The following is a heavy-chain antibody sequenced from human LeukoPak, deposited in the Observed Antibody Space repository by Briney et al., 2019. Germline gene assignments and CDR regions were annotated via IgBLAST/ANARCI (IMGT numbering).Heavy chain of an antibody. Sequence: SETLSLTCTVSGGSISSYYWSWIRQPAGKGLEWIGRIYTSGSTNYNPSLKSRVTMSVDTSKNQFSLKLSSVTAADTAVYYCARDPGCSSYYDSSGYLGGDYWGQGTLVTVSS. V-gene: IGHV4-4*07. CDR1: GGSISSYY. CDR2: IYTSGST. D-gene: IGHD3-22*01. J-gene: IGHJ4*02. CDR3: ARDPGCSSYYDSSGYLGGDY.